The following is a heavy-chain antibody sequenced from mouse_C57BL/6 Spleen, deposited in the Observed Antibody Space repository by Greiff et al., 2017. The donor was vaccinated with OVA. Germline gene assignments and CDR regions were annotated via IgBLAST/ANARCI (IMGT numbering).Heavy chain of an antibody. CDR1: GYAFTNYL. J-gene: IGHJ2*01. Sequence: QVQLQQSGAELVRPGTSVKVSCKASGYAFTNYLIEWVKQRPGQGLEWIGVINPGSGGTNYNEKFKGKATLTADKSSSTAYMQLSSLTSEDSAVYFCAKRPKTAVVGGGYFDYWGQGTTLTVSS. CDR2: INPGSGGT. CDR3: AKRPKTAVVGGGYFDY. D-gene: IGHD1-1*01. V-gene: IGHV1-54*01.